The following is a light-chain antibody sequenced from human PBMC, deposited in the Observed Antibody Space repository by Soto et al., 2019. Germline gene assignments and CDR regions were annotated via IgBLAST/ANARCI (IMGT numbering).Light chain of an antibody. CDR2: EVS. J-gene: IGLJ3*02. CDR1: SSDVGNYKY. CDR3: SSYAGSNLWV. Sequence: QSALTQSPSASGSPGQSVTISCTGTSSDVGNYKYVSWYQQHPGKAPILMIYEVSKPPSGVPDRFSGSKSGNTASLTVSGLQVEDEADYYCSSYAGSNLWVFGGGTKLTVL. V-gene: IGLV2-8*01.